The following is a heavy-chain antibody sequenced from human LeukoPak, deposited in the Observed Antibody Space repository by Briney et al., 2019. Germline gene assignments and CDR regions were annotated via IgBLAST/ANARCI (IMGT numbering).Heavy chain of an antibody. J-gene: IGHJ4*02. V-gene: IGHV3-9*01. Sequence: PGRSLRLSCAASGFTFDDYPMHWVRQAPGKGLEWVSGISWSSGSIGYADSVKGRFTISRDNAKNSLYLQMNSLRAEDTAVYYCARDFSGSYWGQGTLVTVSS. D-gene: IGHD3-10*01. CDR1: GFTFDDYP. CDR2: ISWSSGSI. CDR3: ARDFSGSY.